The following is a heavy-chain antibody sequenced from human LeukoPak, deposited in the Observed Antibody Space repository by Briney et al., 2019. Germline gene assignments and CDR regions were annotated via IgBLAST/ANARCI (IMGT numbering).Heavy chain of an antibody. CDR1: GYSFTSYG. D-gene: IGHD4-23*01. J-gene: IGHJ6*03. V-gene: IGHV1-18*01. Sequence: ASVRVSCKASGYSFTSYGISWVRQAPGQGLEWMGWISAYNGNTNYAQRLQGRVTMTTDTSTSTAYMELRSLRSDDTAVYFCARAVAYYYYYYYMDVWGKGTTVTISS. CDR3: ARAVAYYYYYYYMDV. CDR2: ISAYNGNT.